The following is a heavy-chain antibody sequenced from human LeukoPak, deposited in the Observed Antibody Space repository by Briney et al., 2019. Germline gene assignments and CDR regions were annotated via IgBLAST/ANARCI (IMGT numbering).Heavy chain of an antibody. CDR3: ARSGGYSSSWSL. V-gene: IGHV4-59*01. CDR2: ISNSGIT. D-gene: IGHD6-13*01. CDR1: GGSISTYY. Sequence: SSETLSLTCTVSGGSISTYYWNWIRQPPGKGPEWIGYISNSGITTYNPSLKSRVTISVDSSKSQFSLKLNSVTAADTAVYYCARSGGYSSSWSLWGQGTLVTVSS. J-gene: IGHJ4*02.